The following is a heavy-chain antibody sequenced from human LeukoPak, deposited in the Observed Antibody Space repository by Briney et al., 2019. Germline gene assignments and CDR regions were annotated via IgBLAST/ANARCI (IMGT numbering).Heavy chain of an antibody. Sequence: GGSLRLSCTASGFTFSTYWMSWVRQAPGKGLEWVANTREDGSEKYYVDSVKGRFTISRDNAKNSLYLQMNSLRAEDTAVYYCASREGATGKYFQHWDQGTLVTVSS. CDR1: GFTFSTYW. V-gene: IGHV3-7*01. CDR3: ASREGATGKYFQH. CDR2: TREDGSEK. J-gene: IGHJ1*01. D-gene: IGHD1-26*01.